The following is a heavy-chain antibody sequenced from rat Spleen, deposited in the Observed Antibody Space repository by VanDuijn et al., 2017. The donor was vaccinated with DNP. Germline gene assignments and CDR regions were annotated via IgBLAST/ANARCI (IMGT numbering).Heavy chain of an antibody. CDR2: ISTSGSRT. CDR1: GFTFSDHN. J-gene: IGHJ2*01. V-gene: IGHV5-31*01. D-gene: IGHD1-12*02. Sequence: EVQLVESGGGPVQPGRSLKLSCVASGFTFSDHNMAWVRQAPKKGLEWVATISTSGSRTYYPDSVKGRFSLSRDNAKSTLYLQVNSLRSEDTATYYCTTTHYFDGWFPFDYWGQGVMVTVSS. CDR3: TTTHYFDGWFPFDY.